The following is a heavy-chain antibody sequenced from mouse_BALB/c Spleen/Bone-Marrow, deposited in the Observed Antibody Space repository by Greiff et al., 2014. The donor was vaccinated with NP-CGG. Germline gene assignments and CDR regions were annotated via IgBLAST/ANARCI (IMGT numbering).Heavy chain of an antibody. CDR1: GFTFSDFY. CDR3: TRDRGVQGYAMDY. Sequence: EVQLVESGGGLVKPGGSLKLSCAASGFTFSDFYMYWVRQTPEKRLEWVATISDGGSYIYYPDGVKGRFTISRDDAKNNLYLQMSSLKSEDTAMYYCTRDRGVQGYAMDYWGQGTSVTVSS. J-gene: IGHJ4*01. D-gene: IGHD2-14*01. V-gene: IGHV5-4*02. CDR2: ISDGGSYI.